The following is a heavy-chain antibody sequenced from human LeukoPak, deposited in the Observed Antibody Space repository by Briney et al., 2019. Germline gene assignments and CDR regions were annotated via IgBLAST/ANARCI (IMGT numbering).Heavy chain of an antibody. CDR1: GYTFTSYY. V-gene: IGHV1-46*01. Sequence: ASVKGSRKASGYTFTSYYMHWVRQAPGQGLEWMGIINPSGGSTSYAQKFQGRVTMTRDTSTSTVYMELSSLRSEDTAVYYCARGHRTYDSSGYLDYWGQGTLVTVSS. D-gene: IGHD3-22*01. J-gene: IGHJ4*02. CDR3: ARGHRTYDSSGYLDY. CDR2: INPSGGST.